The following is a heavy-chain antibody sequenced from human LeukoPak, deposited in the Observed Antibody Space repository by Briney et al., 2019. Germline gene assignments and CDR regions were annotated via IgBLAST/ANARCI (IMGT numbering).Heavy chain of an antibody. D-gene: IGHD1-7*01. Sequence: GGSLRLSCAASGFTFSGYSMNWVRQAPGKGLEWLSYISGSSSTKYYADSLKGRFTISRDNAKNSLYLEMSSLRAEDTAVYYCARDTETTHFDYWGQGTLVTVSS. CDR3: ARDTETTHFDY. J-gene: IGHJ4*02. CDR1: GFTFSGYS. CDR2: ISGSSSTK. V-gene: IGHV3-48*01.